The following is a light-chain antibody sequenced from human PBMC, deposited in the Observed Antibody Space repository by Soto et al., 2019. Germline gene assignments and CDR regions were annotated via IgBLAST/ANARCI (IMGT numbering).Light chain of an antibody. CDR2: AAS. V-gene: IGKV1-27*01. Sequence: DIQMTQSPSSLSASVGDKVTITCRASQGISNYLAWYQHKPGKAPKLLIHAASTLQSGVPFRFSGSGSGTDFTLTISSLQPEDVATYYCQQYNSADLFLTFGGGTKVEIK. J-gene: IGKJ4*01. CDR1: QGISNY. CDR3: QQYNSADLFLT.